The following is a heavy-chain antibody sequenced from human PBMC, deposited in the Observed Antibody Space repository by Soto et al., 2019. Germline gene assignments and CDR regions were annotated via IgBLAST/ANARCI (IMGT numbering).Heavy chain of an antibody. D-gene: IGHD3-10*01. Sequence: GGSLRLSCAASGFTFSSYSMNWVRQAPGKGLEWVSSISSSSSYIYYADSVKGRFTISRDNAKNTLYLQMNSLRAEDTAVYYCSREIDGGQSTRVRGGSLLYYYDMDVWGKGTTVTVSS. CDR3: SREIDGGQSTRVRGGSLLYYYDMDV. V-gene: IGHV3-21*01. J-gene: IGHJ6*03. CDR1: GFTFSSYS. CDR2: ISSSSSYI.